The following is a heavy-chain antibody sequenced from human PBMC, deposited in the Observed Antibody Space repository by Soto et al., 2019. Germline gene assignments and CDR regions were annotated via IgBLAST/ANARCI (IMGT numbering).Heavy chain of an antibody. V-gene: IGHV1-46*03. D-gene: IGHD1-26*01. J-gene: IGHJ4*02. Sequence: ASVKVSCKASGYTFPTYYMHWVRQAPGQGLEWMGIIHPSGGITTYAQKFQGRLTVTRDTSTSTVYMELSSLKSEDTAVYYCAREAGATDHWGQGTLVTVSS. CDR1: GYTFPTYY. CDR2: IHPSGGIT. CDR3: AREAGATDH.